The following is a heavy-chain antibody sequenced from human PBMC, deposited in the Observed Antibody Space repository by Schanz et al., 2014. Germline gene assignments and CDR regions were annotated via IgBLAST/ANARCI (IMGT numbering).Heavy chain of an antibody. J-gene: IGHJ4*02. D-gene: IGHD6-13*01. CDR2: INPSGGST. CDR1: GYTFTSDS. V-gene: IGHV1-46*03. CDR3: ARDGVDAAAGGNY. Sequence: QVQLVQSGAEVKKPGASVKVSCKASGYTFTSDSMHWVRQAPGQGLDWMGMINPSGGSTTYAQKFQGRVTMTRDTSTSTVYMELSSLRSEDTAVYYCARDGVDAAAGGNYWGQGSLVTVSS.